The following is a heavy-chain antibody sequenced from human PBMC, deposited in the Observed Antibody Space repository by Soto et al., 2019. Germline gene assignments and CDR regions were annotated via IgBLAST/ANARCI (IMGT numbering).Heavy chain of an antibody. D-gene: IGHD3-22*01. J-gene: IGHJ3*02. Sequence: QVQLVQSGAEVKKPGSSVKVSCKASGGTFSSFAISWVRQAPGQGLEWMGGSIPMFGTANYAQKFQGRVPISADGSTGAAYRAWSSLRSEDTAVYLCARSTYYYHSSGYDARPWGAYAIWGQGKVVNVSS. CDR3: ARSTYYYHSSGYDARPWGAYAI. V-gene: IGHV1-69*01. CDR2: SIPMFGTA. CDR1: GGTFSSFA.